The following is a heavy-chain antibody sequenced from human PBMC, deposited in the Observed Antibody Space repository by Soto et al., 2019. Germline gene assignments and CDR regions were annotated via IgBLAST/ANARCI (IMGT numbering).Heavy chain of an antibody. D-gene: IGHD6-13*01. Sequence: QVQLVQSGAEVKKPGASVKVSCKASGYTFTTYGISWVRQAPGQGLEWMGWISAYSGSTKFAQKLQGRVTMTTDTSTTTADMELRSLTSDDTVVYYCARDFTKSSSWPYYFDYWGQGTLVTVSS. CDR2: ISAYSGST. CDR3: ARDFTKSSSWPYYFDY. J-gene: IGHJ4*02. V-gene: IGHV1-18*01. CDR1: GYTFTTYG.